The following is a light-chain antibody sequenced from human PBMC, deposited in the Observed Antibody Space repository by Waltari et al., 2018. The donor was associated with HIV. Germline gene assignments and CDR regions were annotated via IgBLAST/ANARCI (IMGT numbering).Light chain of an antibody. J-gene: IGLJ2*01. CDR2: DDS. CDR1: NIGSKS. V-gene: IGLV3-21*02. Sequence: SYLLAQPPSVSVAPGQTAILTCGGNNIGSKSVHWYLQKPGQAPLLIVYDDSDRPSGVPCRFSGSNSGNTATLTISGVEAGDEADYFCQVWDTAATEHVTFGGGTKLSVL. CDR3: QVWDTAATEHVT.